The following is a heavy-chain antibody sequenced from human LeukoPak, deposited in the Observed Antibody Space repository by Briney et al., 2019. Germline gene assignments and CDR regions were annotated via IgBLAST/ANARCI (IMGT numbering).Heavy chain of an antibody. Sequence: GGSLRLSCAASGFTFSSYGMSWVRQAPGKGLEWVANIKQDGSEKYYVDSVKGRFTISRDNAKNSLYLQMNSLRAEDTAVYYCARARGTDYWGQGTLVTVSS. J-gene: IGHJ4*02. V-gene: IGHV3-7*01. CDR2: IKQDGSEK. D-gene: IGHD3-10*01. CDR3: ARARGTDY. CDR1: GFTFSSYG.